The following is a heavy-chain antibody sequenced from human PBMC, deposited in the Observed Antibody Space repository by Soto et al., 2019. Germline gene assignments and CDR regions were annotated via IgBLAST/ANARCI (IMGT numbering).Heavy chain of an antibody. CDR2: IYYDGST. Sequence: SETLSLTCSVSGGSITSTIDYWGWIRQSPGKGLEWIGNIYYDGSTFYNPSLKSRVTISVGTSKRQFSLRVSSVTAADTAVYYCARRGSASWRNLLDSWGHGTMVTVSS. CDR3: ARRGSASWRNLLDS. V-gene: IGHV4-39*01. D-gene: IGHD2-2*01. J-gene: IGHJ5*01. CDR1: GGSITSTIDY.